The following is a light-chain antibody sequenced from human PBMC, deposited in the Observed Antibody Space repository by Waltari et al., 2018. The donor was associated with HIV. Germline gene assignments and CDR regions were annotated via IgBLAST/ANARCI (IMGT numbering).Light chain of an antibody. Sequence: DIQMTQSPSSLSASVGDRDTITCRASQGISNYLAWFQQKPGKVPKLLIYAASTLQSGVPSRFSGGGSGTDFTLTISSLQPEDVATYYCQKYNSDPPWTFGQGTKVELK. V-gene: IGKV1-27*01. CDR3: QKYNSDPPWT. CDR2: AAS. J-gene: IGKJ1*01. CDR1: QGISNY.